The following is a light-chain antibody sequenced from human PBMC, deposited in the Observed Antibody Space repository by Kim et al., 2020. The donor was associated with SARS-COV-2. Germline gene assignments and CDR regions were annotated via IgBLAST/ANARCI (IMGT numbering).Light chain of an antibody. CDR3: AAWDDSLNGSWV. CDR2: SNN. V-gene: IGLV1-44*01. CDR1: SSNIGRNT. Sequence: QSVTIACSGSSSNIGRNTVNWYQQLPGTAPKLLIYSNNQRPSGVPDRFSGSKSGTSASLAISGLQSEDEADYYCAAWDDSLNGSWVFGGGTQLTVL. J-gene: IGLJ3*02.